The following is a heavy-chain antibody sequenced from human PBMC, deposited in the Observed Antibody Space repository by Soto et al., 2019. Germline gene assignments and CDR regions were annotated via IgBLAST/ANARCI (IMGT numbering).Heavy chain of an antibody. CDR1: AFTFRSYG. Sequence: GGSLRLSCETSAFTFRSYGMHWVRQAPGEGLEWVASISYDGSNKDYVDSVKGRFTVSRDNSKSTLYLQMYSLRKDDTAVYYCMNDQVVDGQYYVSPEVCFWGRGTVVTVSS. J-gene: IGHJ4*02. D-gene: IGHD3-16*01. CDR2: ISYDGSNK. CDR3: MNDQVVDGQYYVSPEVCF. V-gene: IGHV3-30*18.